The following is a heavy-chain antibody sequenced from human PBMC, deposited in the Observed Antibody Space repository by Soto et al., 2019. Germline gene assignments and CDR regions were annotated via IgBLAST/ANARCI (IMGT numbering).Heavy chain of an antibody. V-gene: IGHV1-2*02. CDR3: AKAQFGSSTWYYYGMDV. CDR1: GYTFTDYF. J-gene: IGHJ6*02. D-gene: IGHD6-13*01. Sequence: EASVKVSCKASGYTFTDYFMYWVRQAPGQGLEWMGWINPKSGGTNYAQKFQDRVTMARDTSINTAYMELSRLRSDDTAMYYCAKAQFGSSTWYYYGMDVWGQGTTGTVSS. CDR2: INPKSGGT.